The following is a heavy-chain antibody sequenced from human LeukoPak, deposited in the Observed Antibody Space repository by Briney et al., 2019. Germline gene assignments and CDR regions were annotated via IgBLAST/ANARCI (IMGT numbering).Heavy chain of an antibody. Sequence: GASVKVSCKASGYTFTGYYMHWVRQAPGQGLEWTGWINPNSGGTNYAQKFQGRVTMTRDTSISTAYMELSRLRSDDTAVYYCARESQAVSAFDIWGQGTMVTVSS. D-gene: IGHD6-25*01. V-gene: IGHV1-2*02. J-gene: IGHJ3*02. CDR3: ARESQAVSAFDI. CDR1: GYTFTGYY. CDR2: INPNSGGT.